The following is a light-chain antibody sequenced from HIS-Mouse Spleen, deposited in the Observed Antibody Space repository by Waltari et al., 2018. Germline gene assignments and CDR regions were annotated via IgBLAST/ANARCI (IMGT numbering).Light chain of an antibody. CDR3: YSTDSSGNHRV. CDR1: SSDVGSYNL. CDR2: EDS. J-gene: IGLJ2*01. Sequence: QSALTQPASVSGSPGQSITISCTGTSSDVGSYNLVSWYQQHPGKAPKLMIYEDSKRPSGFPERFSGSSSGTMATLTISGAQVEDEADYYCYSTDSSGNHRVFGGGTKLTVL. V-gene: IGLV2-23*01.